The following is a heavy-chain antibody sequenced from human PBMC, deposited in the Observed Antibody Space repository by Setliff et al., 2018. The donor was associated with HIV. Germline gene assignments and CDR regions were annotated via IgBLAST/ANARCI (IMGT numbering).Heavy chain of an antibody. Sequence: ASVKVSCKASGYTFSSYEISWVRQAPGQGLEWMGRISTSNGYTNYAQKLQGRVTVTTDTTTSTAYMELRGLRSDDTAVYYCARGGSYWGDAFDIWGQGTMVTVSS. V-gene: IGHV1-18*01. CDR1: GYTFSSYE. J-gene: IGHJ3*02. CDR3: ARGGSYWGDAFDI. CDR2: ISTSNGYT. D-gene: IGHD1-26*01.